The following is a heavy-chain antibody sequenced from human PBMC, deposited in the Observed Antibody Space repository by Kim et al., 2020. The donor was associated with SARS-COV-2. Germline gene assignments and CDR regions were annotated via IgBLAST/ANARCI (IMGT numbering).Heavy chain of an antibody. CDR2: IFYSGST. D-gene: IGHD2-15*01. CDR1: SDSMSSYY. V-gene: IGHV4-59*01. CDR3: ARPEGRARWHQFDY. J-gene: IGHJ4*02. Sequence: SETLSLTCTVSSDSMSSYYWSWIRQLPGKGLEWIGYIFYSGSTNYNPSLKSRVTISWDTSRNQFSLDLTSVIDADTAVYYCARPEGRARWHQFDYWGQG.